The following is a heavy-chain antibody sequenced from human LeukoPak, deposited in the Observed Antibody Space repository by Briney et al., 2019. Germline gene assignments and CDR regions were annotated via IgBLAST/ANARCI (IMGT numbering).Heavy chain of an antibody. CDR2: ISAYNGNT. Sequence: ASVKVSCKASGYTFTSYGISWVRQAPGQGLEWMGWISAYNGNTNYAQKPQGRVTMTTDTSTSTAYMELRGLRSDDTAVYYCARDRGPFELSPTDYWGQGTLVTVSS. D-gene: IGHD3-16*02. J-gene: IGHJ4*02. CDR1: GYTFTSYG. V-gene: IGHV1-18*01. CDR3: ARDRGPFELSPTDY.